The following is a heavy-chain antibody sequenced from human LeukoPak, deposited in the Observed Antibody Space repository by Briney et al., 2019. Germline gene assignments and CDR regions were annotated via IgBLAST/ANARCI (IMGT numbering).Heavy chain of an antibody. CDR1: GFTFSSYV. CDR3: ARFRGSYYKGDAFDI. D-gene: IGHD1-26*01. Sequence: PGGSLRLSCAASGFTFSSYVMHWVRQAPGKGLEWVSVIYSGGSTYYVDSVKGRFTISRDNSKNTLYLQMNSLRAEDTAVYYCARFRGSYYKGDAFDIWGQGTMVTVSS. V-gene: IGHV3-NL1*01. J-gene: IGHJ3*02. CDR2: IYSGGST.